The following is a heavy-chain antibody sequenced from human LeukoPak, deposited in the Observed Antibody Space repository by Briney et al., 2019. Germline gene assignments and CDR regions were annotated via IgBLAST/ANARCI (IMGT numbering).Heavy chain of an antibody. CDR3: LAIVGTTTDAFDI. V-gene: IGHV1-2*06. CDR1: GYTFIGCY. Sequence: ASVKVSCKASGYTFIGCYMHWVRQAPGQGLEWMGRINPKSGGTNYIQRFQGRLTMTRDTSINTAYMELSSLRSEDTAIYYCLAIVGTTTDAFDIWGQGTMVTVSS. J-gene: IGHJ3*02. CDR2: INPKSGGT. D-gene: IGHD1-26*01.